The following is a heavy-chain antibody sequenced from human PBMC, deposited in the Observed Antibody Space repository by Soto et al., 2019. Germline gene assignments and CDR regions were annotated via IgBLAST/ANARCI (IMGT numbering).Heavy chain of an antibody. J-gene: IGHJ4*02. CDR1: GYTFTSYA. CDR2: INAGIGNT. V-gene: IGHV1-3*01. Sequence: QVHLVQSGAEVRKPGASVKVSCKASGYTFTSYAMHWVRQAPGQRLEWMGWINAGIGNTKYSQKFQGRVTITRDTSASTAYMELSSLRSEDTAVYYCARGLNGYLHYFDYWGQGTLVTVSS. CDR3: ARGLNGYLHYFDY. D-gene: IGHD5-18*01.